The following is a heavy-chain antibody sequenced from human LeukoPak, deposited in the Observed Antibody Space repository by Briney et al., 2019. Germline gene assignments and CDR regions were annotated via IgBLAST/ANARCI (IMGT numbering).Heavy chain of an antibody. V-gene: IGHV4-34*01. CDR2: INHSGST. Sequence: SETLSLTCAVYGGSFSGYYWSWIRQPPGKGLEWIGEINHSGSTNYNPSLKSRVTISVDTSKNQFSLKLGSVTAADTAVYYCARGYGDYYYYMDVWGKGTTVTVSS. J-gene: IGHJ6*03. CDR3: ARGYGDYYYYMDV. D-gene: IGHD4-17*01. CDR1: GGSFSGYY.